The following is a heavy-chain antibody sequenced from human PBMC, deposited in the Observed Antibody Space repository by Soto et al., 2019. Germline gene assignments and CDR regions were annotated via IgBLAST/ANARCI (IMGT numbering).Heavy chain of an antibody. CDR2: ISAYNGNT. V-gene: IGHV1-18*01. CDR3: ARDGWDIVVVPAAGRYYYYMDV. Sequence: QVQLVQSGAEVKKPGASVKVSCKASGYTFTSYGISWVRQAPGQGLEWMGWISAYNGNTNYAQKLQGRVTMTTATSTNTADMELRSLRSDDTAVYYCARDGWDIVVVPAAGRYYYYMDVWGKGTTVTVSS. CDR1: GYTFTSYG. D-gene: IGHD2-2*01. J-gene: IGHJ6*03.